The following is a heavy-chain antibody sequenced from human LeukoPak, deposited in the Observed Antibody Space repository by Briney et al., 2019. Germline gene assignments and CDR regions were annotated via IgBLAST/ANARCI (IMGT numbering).Heavy chain of an antibody. CDR3: SKDPSSSSPYYFDY. CDR1: GSTFTTYA. V-gene: IGHV3-23*01. D-gene: IGHD6-6*01. J-gene: IGHJ4*02. Sequence: GGSLRLSCAASGSTFTTYAMSWVRQAPGKGLEWVSTISGRGGSTYYADSVKGRFTISRDTSKNTLYLQMNSLRAEDTAIYYCSKDPSSSSPYYFDYWGQGTLVTVSS. CDR2: ISGRGGST.